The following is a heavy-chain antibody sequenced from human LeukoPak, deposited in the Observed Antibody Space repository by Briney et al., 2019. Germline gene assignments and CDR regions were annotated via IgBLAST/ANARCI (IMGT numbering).Heavy chain of an antibody. Sequence: GGSLRLSCAASGFTFSSYAMSWVRQAPGKGLEWVSAISGSGGSTYYADSVKGRFTISRDNSKNTLYLQMNSLRAEDTAVYYCARETDSGSYSDGIGFDYWGQGTLVTVSS. CDR2: ISGSGGST. D-gene: IGHD1-26*01. V-gene: IGHV3-23*01. CDR1: GFTFSSYA. J-gene: IGHJ4*02. CDR3: ARETDSGSYSDGIGFDY.